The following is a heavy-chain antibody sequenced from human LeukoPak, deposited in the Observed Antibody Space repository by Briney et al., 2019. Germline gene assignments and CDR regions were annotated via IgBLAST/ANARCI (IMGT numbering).Heavy chain of an antibody. Sequence: SETLSLTCTVSGGSISGYYWSWVRQPPGKGLEWIGYIYYSGSTSYNPSLRSRVTISVDTSKKQFSLKLSSVTAADTAIHYCAKDPNEYSNYSWFDPWGQGTLVAVSS. J-gene: IGHJ5*02. V-gene: IGHV4-59*01. CDR3: AKDPNEYSNYSWFDP. CDR1: GGSISGYY. D-gene: IGHD4-11*01. CDR2: IYYSGST.